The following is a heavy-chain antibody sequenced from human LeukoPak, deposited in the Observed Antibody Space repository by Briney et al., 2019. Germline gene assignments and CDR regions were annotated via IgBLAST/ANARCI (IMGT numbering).Heavy chain of an antibody. J-gene: IGHJ4*02. CDR2: FDPEDGET. CDR1: GYTLTELS. D-gene: IGHD5-24*01. CDR3: ATVLYWLQGFSFDY. V-gene: IGHV1-24*01. Sequence: GASVKVSCKVSGYTLTELSMHWVRQAPGKGLEWMGGFDPEDGETTYAQKFQGRVTMTEDTSTDTAYMELSSLRSEDTAVYYCATVLYWLQGFSFDYWGQGTLVTVSS.